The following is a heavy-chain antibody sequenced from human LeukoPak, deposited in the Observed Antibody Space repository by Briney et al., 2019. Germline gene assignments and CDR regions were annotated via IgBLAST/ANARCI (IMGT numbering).Heavy chain of an antibody. V-gene: IGHV4-39*01. CDR2: IYYSGST. J-gene: IGHJ6*03. D-gene: IGHD3-22*01. Sequence: SETLSLTCTVSGGSISSSSYYWGWIRQPPGKGLEWIGSIYYSGSTYYNPSLKSRVTISVDTSKDQFSLKLSSVTAADTAVYYCARTYYYDSSGNYYYYYMDVWGKGTTVTVSS. CDR1: GGSISSSSYY. CDR3: ARTYYYDSSGNYYYYYMDV.